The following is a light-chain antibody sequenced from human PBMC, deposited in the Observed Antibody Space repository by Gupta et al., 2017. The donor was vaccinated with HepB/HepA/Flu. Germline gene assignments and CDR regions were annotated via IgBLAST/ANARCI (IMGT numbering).Light chain of an antibody. Sequence: QSALTQPAFVSGSPGQSITISCTGTSSDVGSHNLVSWYQQHPGKAPNLMIYEVTKRPSGVSNRFSGSKSGNTASLTISGLQAEDEADYYCCSYGGSSTYVVFGGGTKLTVL. CDR1: SSDVGSHNL. J-gene: IGLJ2*01. V-gene: IGLV2-23*02. CDR2: EVT. CDR3: CSYGGSSTYVV.